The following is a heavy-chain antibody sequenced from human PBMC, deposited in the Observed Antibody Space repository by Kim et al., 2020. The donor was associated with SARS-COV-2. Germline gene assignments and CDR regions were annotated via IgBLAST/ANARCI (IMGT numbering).Heavy chain of an antibody. CDR2: ISGSGGST. V-gene: IGHV3-23*01. CDR3: ANAYSGSYRGWWLDGMDV. J-gene: IGHJ6*02. D-gene: IGHD1-26*01. CDR1: GFTFSSYA. Sequence: GGSLRLSCAASGFTFSSYAMSWVRQAPGKGLEWVSAISGSGGSTYYADSVKGRFTISRDNSKNTLYLQMNSLRAEDTAVYYCANAYSGSYRGWWLDGMDVCGQGTTVTVSS.